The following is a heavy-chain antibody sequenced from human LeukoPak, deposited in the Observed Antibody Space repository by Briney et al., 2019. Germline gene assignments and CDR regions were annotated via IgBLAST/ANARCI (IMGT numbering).Heavy chain of an antibody. J-gene: IGHJ5*02. Sequence: GGSLRLSCAASGFTFSSYGMHWVRQAPGKGLEWVAFIRYDGSNKYYADSVKGRFTISRDNSKNTLYLQMNSLRAEDTAVYYCAKDPPIVVVPADTDNWFDPWGQGTLVTVSS. D-gene: IGHD2-2*01. V-gene: IGHV3-30*02. CDR3: AKDPPIVVVPADTDNWFDP. CDR2: IRYDGSNK. CDR1: GFTFSSYG.